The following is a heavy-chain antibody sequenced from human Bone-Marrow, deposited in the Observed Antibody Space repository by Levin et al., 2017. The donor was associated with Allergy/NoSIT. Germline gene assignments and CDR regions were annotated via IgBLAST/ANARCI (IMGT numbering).Heavy chain of an antibody. CDR2: ISSSGSII. CDR1: GFSLSDYE. V-gene: IGHV3-48*03. CDR3: ARRFDS. Sequence: LGESLKISCAASGFSLSDYEMNWVRQAPGKGLQWISYISSSGSIIFYADSLRGRVTISRDTAKNTLYLQMSSLRAEDTAVYYCARRFDSWGQGSLVTVSS. J-gene: IGHJ4*02.